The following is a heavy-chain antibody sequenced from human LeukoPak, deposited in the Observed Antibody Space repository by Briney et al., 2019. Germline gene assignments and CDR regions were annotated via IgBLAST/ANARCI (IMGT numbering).Heavy chain of an antibody. J-gene: IGHJ4*02. Sequence: ASVKVSCKASGGTFSSYAISWVRQAPGQGLEWMGGIIPIFGTANYAQKFQGRVTITADKSTSTAYMELSSLRSEDTAVYYCARGSNSGIAVAGTFDYWGQGTLVTVSS. CDR1: GGTFSSYA. CDR2: IIPIFGTA. CDR3: ARGSNSGIAVAGTFDY. D-gene: IGHD6-19*01. V-gene: IGHV1-69*06.